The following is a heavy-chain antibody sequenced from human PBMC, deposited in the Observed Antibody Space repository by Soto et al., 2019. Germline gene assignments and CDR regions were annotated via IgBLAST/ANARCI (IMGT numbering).Heavy chain of an antibody. V-gene: IGHV3-30*18. J-gene: IGHJ4*02. CDR1: GFTFSSYG. D-gene: IGHD2-2*01. Sequence: PGGSLRLSCVGSGFTFSSYGMHWVRQAPGKGLECVAVISDTGSSHYYAASVEGRFTISRENSKNTLSLYMDRLRVEDTAVYYCAKDRGGDCPDNSCYFGADYWGQGTPVTVSS. CDR3: AKDRGGDCPDNSCYFGADY. CDR2: ISDTGSSH.